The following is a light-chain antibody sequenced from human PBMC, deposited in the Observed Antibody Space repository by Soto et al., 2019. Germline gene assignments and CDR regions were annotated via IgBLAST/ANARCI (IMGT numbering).Light chain of an antibody. Sequence: QSVLTQPASVSGSPGQSITISCTGTSSDVGGYNYVSWYQQHPGKAPNLMIYEVSHRPSGASHRFSGSKFGNTTSLTITGLQADDEADYYCSSYTSSSVYVFGTGSKVTVL. J-gene: IGLJ1*01. CDR2: EVS. V-gene: IGLV2-14*01. CDR1: SSDVGGYNY. CDR3: SSYTSSSVYV.